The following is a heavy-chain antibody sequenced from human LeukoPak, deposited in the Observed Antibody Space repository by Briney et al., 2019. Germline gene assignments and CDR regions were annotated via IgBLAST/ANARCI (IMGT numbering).Heavy chain of an antibody. J-gene: IGHJ6*02. CDR2: IYYSGST. CDR3: AKDRQWLPRDYGMDV. CDR1: GGSISSSSYY. V-gene: IGHV4-39*07. D-gene: IGHD6-19*01. Sequence: SETLSLTCTVSGGSISSSSYYWGWIRQPPGKGLEWIGSIYYSGSTYYNPSLKSRVTISVDTSKNQFSLKLSSVTAADTALYYCAKDRQWLPRDYGMDVWGQGTTVTVSS.